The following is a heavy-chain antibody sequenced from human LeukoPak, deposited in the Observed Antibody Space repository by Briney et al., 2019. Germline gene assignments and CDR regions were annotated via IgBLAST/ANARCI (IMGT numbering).Heavy chain of an antibody. V-gene: IGHV4-34*01. D-gene: IGHD6-13*01. CDR2: INHSGST. CDR1: GGSFSGYY. J-gene: IGHJ3*02. CDR3: ARHKAGARDAFDI. Sequence: PSETLSLTCAVYGGSFSGYYWSWIRQPPGKGLEWIGEINHSGSTNYNPSLKSRVTISVDTSKNQFSLKLSSVTAADTAVYYCARHKAGARDAFDIWGQGTMVTVSS.